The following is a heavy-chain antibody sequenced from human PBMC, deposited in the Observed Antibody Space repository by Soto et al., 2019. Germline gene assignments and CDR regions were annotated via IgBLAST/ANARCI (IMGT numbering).Heavy chain of an antibody. J-gene: IGHJ4*02. CDR3: ANGLRYFDWLFDY. D-gene: IGHD3-9*01. CDR2: ISGSGGST. V-gene: IGHV3-23*01. Sequence: GGSLRLSCAASGFTFSSYAMSWVRQAPGKGLEWVSAISGSGGSTYYADSVKGRFTISRDSSKNTLYLQMNSLRAEDTAVYYCANGLRYFDWLFDYWGQGTLVTVSS. CDR1: GFTFSSYA.